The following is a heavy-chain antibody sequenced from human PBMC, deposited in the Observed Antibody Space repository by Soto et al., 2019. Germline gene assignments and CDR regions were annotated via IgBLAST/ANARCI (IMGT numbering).Heavy chain of an antibody. CDR1: GFTFSFYG. V-gene: IGHV3-30*18. Sequence: QVHLVESGGGVVQPGRSLRLSCAASGFTFSFYGMHWVRQAPGRGLEWVAVVSGDGTNKYYADSVKGRFTISRDLSNNTLFLQMTSLRPEDTAVYYCAKDYTKKTLVATGLFDSWGQGILVTVSS. CDR3: AKDYTKKTLVATGLFDS. D-gene: IGHD5-12*01. J-gene: IGHJ4*02. CDR2: VSGDGTNK.